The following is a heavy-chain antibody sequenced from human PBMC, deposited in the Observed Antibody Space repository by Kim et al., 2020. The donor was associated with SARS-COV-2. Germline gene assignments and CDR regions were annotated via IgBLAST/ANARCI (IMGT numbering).Heavy chain of an antibody. D-gene: IGHD3-16*01. CDR3: AKDRLINTLDY. CDR2: T. V-gene: IGHV3-23*01. Sequence: TYYADSVKGRFTISRDNSKNTLYLQMDSLRAEDTAVYYCAKDRLINTLDYWGQGTLVTVSS. J-gene: IGHJ4*02.